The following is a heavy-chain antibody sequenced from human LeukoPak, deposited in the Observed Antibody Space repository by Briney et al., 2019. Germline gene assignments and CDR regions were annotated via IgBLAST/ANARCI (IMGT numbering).Heavy chain of an antibody. CDR2: IKHDGSER. CDR1: GFTSSSYW. Sequence: PGGSLRLSCAASGFTSSSYWMSWVRHAPGKGLEWVANIKHDGSERNYMESVKGRFTISRDNANNSLHLQMNNLRAEDTAVYYCAAGSGWSIEYWGQGTLVTVSS. V-gene: IGHV3-7*03. D-gene: IGHD6-19*01. CDR3: AAGSGWSIEY. J-gene: IGHJ4*02.